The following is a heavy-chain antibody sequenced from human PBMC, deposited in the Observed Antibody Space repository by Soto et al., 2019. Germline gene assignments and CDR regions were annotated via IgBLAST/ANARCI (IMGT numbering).Heavy chain of an antibody. CDR1: GGSFSGYY. V-gene: IGHV4-34*01. CDR3: ARGLPYYDFWSGYYSYYFDY. D-gene: IGHD3-3*01. CDR2: INHSGST. J-gene: IGHJ4*02. Sequence: SETLSLTCAVYGGSFSGYYWSWIRQPPGKGLEWIGEINHSGSTNYNPSLKSRVTISVDTSKNQFSLKLSSVTAADTAVYYCARGLPYYDFWSGYYSYYFDYWGQGTLVTVSS.